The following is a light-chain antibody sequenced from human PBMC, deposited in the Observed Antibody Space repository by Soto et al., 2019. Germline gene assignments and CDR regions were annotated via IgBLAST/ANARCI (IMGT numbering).Light chain of an antibody. CDR2: AAS. V-gene: IGKV1-39*01. CDR3: QQSYSAPIT. J-gene: IGKJ5*01. Sequence: IQLTQSPSSLSSSEGDRVTLTCRASQSISTYLNWYQRKPGKAPKLLSYAASSLQSGVPSRFSGSGSGADFTLTISSLQPEDSETYYCQQSYSAPITFGQGTRLEI. CDR1: QSISTY.